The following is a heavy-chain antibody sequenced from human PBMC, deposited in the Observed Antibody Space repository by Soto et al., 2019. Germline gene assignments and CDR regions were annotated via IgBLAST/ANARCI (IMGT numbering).Heavy chain of an antibody. CDR1: GGSISSGDYY. D-gene: IGHD4-17*01. Sequence: QVQLQESGPGLVKPSQTLSLTCTVSGGSISSGDYYWSWIRQPPGKGLEWIGYIYYSGSTYYNPSRKRRVTISVDTSKNQFSLKLSSVTAADTAVYYCARDWPVTAAYTRFDIWGQGTMVTVSS. CDR3: ARDWPVTAAYTRFDI. V-gene: IGHV4-30-4*01. J-gene: IGHJ3*02. CDR2: IYYSGST.